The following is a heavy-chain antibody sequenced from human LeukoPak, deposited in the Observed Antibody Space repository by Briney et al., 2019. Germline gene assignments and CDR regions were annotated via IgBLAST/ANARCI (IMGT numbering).Heavy chain of an antibody. CDR3: ARDCGSSWPRAFDY. D-gene: IGHD6-13*01. CDR1: GYSISSGYY. CDR2: IYHSGST. J-gene: IGHJ4*02. Sequence: PSETMSLTCTVSGYSISSGYYWGWIRQPPGKGLEWIGSIYHSGSTYYNPSLKSRVTISVDTSKNQFSLKLSSVTAADTAVYYCARDCGSSWPRAFDYWSQGTLVTVSS. V-gene: IGHV4-38-2*02.